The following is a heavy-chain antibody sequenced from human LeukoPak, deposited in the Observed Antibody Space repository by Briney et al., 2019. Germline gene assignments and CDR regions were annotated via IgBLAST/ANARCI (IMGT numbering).Heavy chain of an antibody. CDR1: GFTFSSYA. CDR3: AKGQVQYNWNFHFDY. CDR2: ISGSGGST. V-gene: IGHV3-23*01. Sequence: GGSLRLSCAAYGFTFSSYAMSLVRQAPGKGLEWVSAISGSGGSTYYADSVKGRFTISRDNSKNTLYLQMNSLRAEDTAVYYCAKGQVQYNWNFHFDYWGQGTLVTVSS. D-gene: IGHD1-7*01. J-gene: IGHJ4*02.